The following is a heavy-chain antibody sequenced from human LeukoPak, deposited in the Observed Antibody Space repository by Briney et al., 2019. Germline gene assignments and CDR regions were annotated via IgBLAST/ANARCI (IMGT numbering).Heavy chain of an antibody. CDR3: AKMGTSGYQSDY. Sequence: GGSLRLSCAASGFTFDDYAMHWVRQAPGKGLEWVSLISWDGGSTYYADSVKGRFTISRDNSKNPLYLQMNSLRAEDTALYYCAKMGTSGYQSDYWGQGTLVTVSS. CDR2: ISWDGGST. J-gene: IGHJ4*02. CDR1: GFTFDDYA. D-gene: IGHD3-3*01. V-gene: IGHV3-43D*03.